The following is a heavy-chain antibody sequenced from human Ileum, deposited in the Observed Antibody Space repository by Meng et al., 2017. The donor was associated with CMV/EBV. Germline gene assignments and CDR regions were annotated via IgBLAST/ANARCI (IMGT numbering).Heavy chain of an antibody. Sequence: GESLEISWAASGFTFSSYWVHWIRQAPGKGLVCVSRINTDGSTITYADSVRGRFTLSRDNAKNTMYLQMDSLRADDTAVYFCARAGSYRFDYWGLGTLVTVSS. D-gene: IGHD1-26*01. CDR1: GFTFSSYW. CDR2: INTDGSTI. CDR3: ARAGSYRFDY. J-gene: IGHJ4*02. V-gene: IGHV3-74*01.